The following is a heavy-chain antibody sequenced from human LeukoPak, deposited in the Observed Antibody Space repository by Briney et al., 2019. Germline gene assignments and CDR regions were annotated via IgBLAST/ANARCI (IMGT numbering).Heavy chain of an antibody. CDR1: GGSISSYY. V-gene: IGHV4-59*01. J-gene: IGHJ6*02. Sequence: SETLSLTCTVSGGSISSYYWSWIRQPPGKGLEWIGYIYYSGSTNYNPSLKSRVTISVDTSKNQFSLKVSSVTAADTAVYYCAGAGIVGAPRGYCYYGMDVWGQGTTVTVSS. D-gene: IGHD1-26*01. CDR3: AGAGIVGAPRGYCYYGMDV. CDR2: IYYSGST.